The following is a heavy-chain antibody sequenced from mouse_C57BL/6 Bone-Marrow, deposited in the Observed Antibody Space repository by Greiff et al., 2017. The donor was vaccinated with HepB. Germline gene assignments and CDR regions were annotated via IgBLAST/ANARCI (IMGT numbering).Heavy chain of an antibody. Sequence: VQLQQSGAELVKPGASVKLSCKASGYTFTSYWMHWVKQRPGQGLEWIGMIHPNSGSTNYNEKFKSKATLTVDKSSSTAYRQLSSLTSEDSAVYYFARGDYYGSSGAMDYWGQGTSVTVSS. D-gene: IGHD1-1*01. CDR1: GYTFTSYW. V-gene: IGHV1-64*01. CDR2: IHPNSGST. CDR3: ARGDYYGSSGAMDY. J-gene: IGHJ4*01.